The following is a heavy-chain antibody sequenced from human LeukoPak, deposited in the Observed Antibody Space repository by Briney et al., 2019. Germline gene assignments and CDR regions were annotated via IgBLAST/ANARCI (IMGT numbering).Heavy chain of an antibody. Sequence: PGGSLRLSCAASGFTFSRHGMHWVRQAPGKGLEWVAVIWYDGSEKYYADSVMGRFTISRDNSKNTVCLQMNSLGAEDTAVYYCTRDRTSRYFDYWGQGTLVTVSS. CDR1: GFTFSRHG. CDR2: IWYDGSEK. V-gene: IGHV3-33*01. J-gene: IGHJ4*02. CDR3: TRDRTSRYFDY. D-gene: IGHD6-6*01.